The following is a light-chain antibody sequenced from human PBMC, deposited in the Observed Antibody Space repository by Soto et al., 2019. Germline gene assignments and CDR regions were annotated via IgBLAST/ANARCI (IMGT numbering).Light chain of an antibody. J-gene: IGKJ4*01. V-gene: IGKV1-33*01. CDR3: QQDDNPPLT. CDR2: DAS. CDR1: QDISNY. Sequence: DIQMTQSPSSLSASVGDRVTITCQASQDISNYLNWYQQKPGKAPKLLIYDASNLETGVPSRFSGSGSGTDFTFTISSLQPEDIATYYCQQDDNPPLTFGGGTKVESK.